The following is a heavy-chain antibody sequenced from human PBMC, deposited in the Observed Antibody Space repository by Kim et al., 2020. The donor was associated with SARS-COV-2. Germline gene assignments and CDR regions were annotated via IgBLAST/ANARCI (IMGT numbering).Heavy chain of an antibody. D-gene: IGHD5-18*01. V-gene: IGHV3-21*01. CDR1: GFTFSSYS. CDR3: ARDHGYSYGYSFDY. Sequence: GGSLRLSCAPSGFTFSSYSRNWVRQAPGKGLEWVSPISSSSSYIYYADSVKGRFTISRDNAKNSLYLQMNSLRAEDTAVYYCARDHGYSYGYSFDYWGQGTLVTVSS. CDR2: ISSSSSYI. J-gene: IGHJ4*02.